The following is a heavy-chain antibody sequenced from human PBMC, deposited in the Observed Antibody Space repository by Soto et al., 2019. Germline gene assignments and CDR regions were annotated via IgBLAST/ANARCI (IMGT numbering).Heavy chain of an antibody. CDR1: GGSISSYY. Sequence: SETLSLTCTVSGGSISSYYWSWIRQPPGKGLEWIGYIYYSGSTNYNPSVRSRVTISVDTSKNQFSLKLSSVTAADTAVYYCARTDFWSGYYRKGGGVDTAMVTRGTLDYWGQGTLVTVSS. CDR2: IYYSGST. V-gene: IGHV4-59*01. D-gene: IGHD3-3*01. CDR3: ARTDFWSGYYRKGGGVDTAMVTRGTLDY. J-gene: IGHJ4*02.